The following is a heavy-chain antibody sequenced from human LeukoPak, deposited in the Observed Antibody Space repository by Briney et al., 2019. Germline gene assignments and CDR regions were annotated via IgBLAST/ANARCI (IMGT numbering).Heavy chain of an antibody. J-gene: IGHJ4*02. V-gene: IGHV3-43D*03. Sequence: GGSLRLSCAASGFTFDDYAMHWVRQAPGKGLEWVSLISWDGGSTYYADSVKGRFTISRDNSKNSLYLQMNSLRAEDTALYYCAKGVDTAMGATFDYWGQGTLVTVSS. CDR1: GFTFDDYA. CDR3: AKGVDTAMGATFDY. D-gene: IGHD5-18*01. CDR2: ISWDGGST.